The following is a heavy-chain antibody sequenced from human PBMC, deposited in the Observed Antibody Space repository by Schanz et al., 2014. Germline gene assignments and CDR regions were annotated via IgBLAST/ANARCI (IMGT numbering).Heavy chain of an antibody. CDR2: ISAYNGNT. CDR1: GYIFINSG. D-gene: IGHD5-12*01. V-gene: IGHV1-18*01. CDR3: ARGIGGYGANNYFDY. Sequence: QVQLVQSGAEVKKPGASVRVSCKASGYIFINSGISWVRQAPGQGLEWMGWISAYNGNTKYPQKLQGRVTITRDTSASTAYMELSSLRSEDTAVYSCARGIGGYGANNYFDYWGQGTLVTVSS. J-gene: IGHJ4*02.